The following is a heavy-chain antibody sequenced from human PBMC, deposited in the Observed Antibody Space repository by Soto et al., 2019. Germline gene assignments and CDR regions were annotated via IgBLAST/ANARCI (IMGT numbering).Heavy chain of an antibody. J-gene: IGHJ6*02. CDR3: ARDQQEVRRHCSSTSCYYYYGMDV. V-gene: IGHV1-69*13. CDR2: IIPIFGTA. D-gene: IGHD2-2*01. Sequence: SVKVSCKASGGTFSSYSISWVRQAPGQGLEWMGGIIPIFGTANYAQKFQGRVTITADESTSTAYMELSSLRSEDTAVYYCARDQQEVRRHCSSTSCYYYYGMDVWGQGTTVTVSS. CDR1: GGTFSSYS.